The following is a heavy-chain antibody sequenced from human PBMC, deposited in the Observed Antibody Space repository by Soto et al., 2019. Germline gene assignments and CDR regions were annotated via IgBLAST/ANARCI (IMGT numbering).Heavy chain of an antibody. CDR3: ARDRSVLWFGESPYNWFDP. Sequence: QVQLVQSGAEVKKPGSSVKVSCKASGGTFSSYTISWVRQAPGQGLEWMGRIIPILGIANYAQKFQGRVTITADKSTSTAYMELSSLRSEDTAVYYCARDRSVLWFGESPYNWFDPWGQGTLVTVSS. CDR2: IIPILGIA. V-gene: IGHV1-69*08. CDR1: GGTFSSYT. J-gene: IGHJ5*02. D-gene: IGHD3-10*01.